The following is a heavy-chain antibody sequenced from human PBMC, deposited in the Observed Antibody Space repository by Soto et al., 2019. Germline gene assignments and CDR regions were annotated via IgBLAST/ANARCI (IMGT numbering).Heavy chain of an antibody. V-gene: IGHV1-69*01. CDR1: GGTFSSYA. D-gene: IGHD3-10*01. Sequence: QVQLVQSGAEGKKPGSSVKVSCKASGGTFSSYAISWVRQAPGQGLEWMGGIIPIFGTANYAQKFQGRVTITADASTSTAYMELSSLRSEDTAVYYCARPVTMVRGVISPLYYYGMDVWGQGTTVTVSS. CDR3: ARPVTMVRGVISPLYYYGMDV. J-gene: IGHJ6*02. CDR2: IIPIFGTA.